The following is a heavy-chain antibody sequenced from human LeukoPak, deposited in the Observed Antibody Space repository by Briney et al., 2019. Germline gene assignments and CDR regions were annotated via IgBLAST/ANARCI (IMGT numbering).Heavy chain of an antibody. J-gene: IGHJ4*02. CDR1: GYTFTSYG. Sequence: ASVKVSCKASGYTFTSYGISWVRQAPGQGLEWMGWISAYNGNTNYAQKLQGRVTMTTDTSTSTAYMELRSLRSDDTAVYYCARELSTRSASSGYLNYWGQGTLVTVSS. D-gene: IGHD3-22*01. CDR3: ARELSTRSASSGYLNY. V-gene: IGHV1-18*01. CDR2: ISAYNGNT.